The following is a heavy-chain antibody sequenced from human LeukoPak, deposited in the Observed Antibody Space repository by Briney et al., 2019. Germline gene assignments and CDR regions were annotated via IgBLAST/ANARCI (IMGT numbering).Heavy chain of an antibody. CDR1: GFIFSNYA. D-gene: IGHD6-19*01. V-gene: IGHV3-23*01. J-gene: IGHJ4*02. CDR2: ISSRGDST. CDR3: VKGPRPDITVAHTVEN. Sequence: GGSLRLSCAASGFIFSNYAMSWVRQVPGRGLEWVSTISSRGDSTYFADSVKGRFTISRDNSKNSLYLQMNTVRAEDTAVYYCVKGPRPDITVAHTVENWGQGTLVTVSS.